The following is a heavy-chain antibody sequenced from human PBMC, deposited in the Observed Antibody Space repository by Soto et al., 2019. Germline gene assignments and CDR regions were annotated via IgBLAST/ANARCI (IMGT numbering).Heavy chain of an antibody. CDR1: GFTFSSYW. J-gene: IGHJ6*02. V-gene: IGHV3-21*01. Sequence: PGGSLRLSCAASGFTFSSYWMSWVRQAPGKGLEWVSSISSSGTYIHYADSLKGRFTISRDNAKNSLYLQMISLRAEDTAVYYCARDPSDCSSTSCWGYYALDVWGQGTTVTVSS. D-gene: IGHD2-2*01. CDR3: ARDPSDCSSTSCWGYYALDV. CDR2: ISSSGTYI.